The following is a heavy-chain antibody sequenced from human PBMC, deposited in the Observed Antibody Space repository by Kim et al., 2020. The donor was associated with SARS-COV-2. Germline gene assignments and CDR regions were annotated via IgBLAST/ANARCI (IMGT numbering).Heavy chain of an antibody. Sequence: SETLSLTCTVSGGSISSYHWSWIRQPPGKGLEWIGYIYYSGSTNYNPSLKSRVTISVDTSKNQFSLKLSSVTAADTAVYYCARDHREWLQYTANWYFDLWGRGTLVTVSS. J-gene: IGHJ2*01. V-gene: IGHV4-59*01. CDR2: IYYSGST. D-gene: IGHD3-3*01. CDR3: ARDHREWLQYTANWYFDL. CDR1: GGSISSYH.